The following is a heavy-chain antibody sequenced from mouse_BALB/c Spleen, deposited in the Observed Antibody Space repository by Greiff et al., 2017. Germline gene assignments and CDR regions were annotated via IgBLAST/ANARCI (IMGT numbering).Heavy chain of an antibody. CDR1: GYTFTSYV. V-gene: IGHV1-14*01. CDR2: INPYNDGT. J-gene: IGHJ4*01. Sequence: EVQLQQSGPELVKPGASVKMSCKASGYTFTSYVMHWVKQKPGQGLEWIGYINPYNDGTKYNEKFKGKAKLTVEKSSSTVYLELSRLTSDDSAVYYCARGRSNAMDYWGQGTSVTVSS. CDR3: ARGRSNAMDY.